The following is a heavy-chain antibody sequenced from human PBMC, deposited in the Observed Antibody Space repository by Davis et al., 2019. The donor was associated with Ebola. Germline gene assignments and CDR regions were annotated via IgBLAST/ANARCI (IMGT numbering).Heavy chain of an antibody. CDR2: IGTAGDT. J-gene: IGHJ4*02. V-gene: IGHV3-13*01. Sequence: PGGSLRLSCAASGFTFSSYDMHWVRQATGKGLEWVSAIGTAGDTYYPGSVKGRFTISRENAKNSLYLQMNSLRAGDTAVYYCARAGAFGHSSGLGYWGQGTLVTVSS. D-gene: IGHD6-19*01. CDR1: GFTFSSYD. CDR3: ARAGAFGHSSGLGY.